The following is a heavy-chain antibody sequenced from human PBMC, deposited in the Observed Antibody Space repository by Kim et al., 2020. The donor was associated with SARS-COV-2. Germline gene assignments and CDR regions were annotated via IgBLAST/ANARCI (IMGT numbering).Heavy chain of an antibody. D-gene: IGHD6-19*01. CDR3: ARGDIAVAPFDY. V-gene: IGHV4-59*09. Sequence: NYTPARKSRVTISVDTSKNQFSLKLSAVTAADTAVYYCARGDIAVAPFDYWGQGTLVTVSS. J-gene: IGHJ4*02.